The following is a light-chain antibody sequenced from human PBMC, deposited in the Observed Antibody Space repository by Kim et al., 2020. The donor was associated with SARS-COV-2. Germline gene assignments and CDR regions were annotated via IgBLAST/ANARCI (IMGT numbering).Light chain of an antibody. V-gene: IGKV1-17*01. J-gene: IGKJ5*01. CDR2: GAS. CDR1: QDIRND. Sequence: DIQMTQSPSSLSASVGDRVTITCRASQDIRNDLGWYQQNPGRAPKRLIYGASSLQSGVPSRFSGSGSGTELTLTISSLQPEDFATYFCLQHNTYPLTFGQGTRLEIK. CDR3: LQHNTYPLT.